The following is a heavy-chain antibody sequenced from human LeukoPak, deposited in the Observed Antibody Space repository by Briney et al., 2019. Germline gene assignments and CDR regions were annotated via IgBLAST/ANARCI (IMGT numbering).Heavy chain of an antibody. CDR3: ARTLGPPYYYGSGSYDFDY. CDR1: GYTFTSYG. J-gene: IGHJ4*02. D-gene: IGHD3-10*01. CDR2: ISAYNGNT. Sequence: ASVKVSCKASGYTFTSYGISWVRQAPGQGLEWVGWISAYNGNTNYAQKLQGRVTMTTDTSTSTAYMELRSLRSDDTAVYYCARTLGPPYYYGSGSYDFDYWGQGTLVTVSS. V-gene: IGHV1-18*04.